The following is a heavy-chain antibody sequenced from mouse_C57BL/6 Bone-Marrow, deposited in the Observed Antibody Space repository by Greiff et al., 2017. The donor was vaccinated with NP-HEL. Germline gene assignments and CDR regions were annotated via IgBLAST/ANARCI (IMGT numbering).Heavy chain of an antibody. V-gene: IGHV1-59*01. CDR3: ARTAY. J-gene: IGHJ3*01. CDR1: GYTFTSYW. CDR2: IDPSDSYT. Sequence: QVQLQQPGAELVRPGTSVKLSCKASGYTFTSYWMHWVKQRPGQGLEWIGVIDPSDSYTNYNQKFKGKATLTVDTSSSTAYMQLSSLTSEDSAVYYCARTAYGGQGTLVTVSA.